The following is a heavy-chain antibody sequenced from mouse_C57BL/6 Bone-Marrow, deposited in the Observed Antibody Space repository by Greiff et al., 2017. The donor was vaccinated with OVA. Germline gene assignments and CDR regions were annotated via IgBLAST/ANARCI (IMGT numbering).Heavy chain of an antibody. Sequence: EVQLQQSGPELVKPGASVKISCKASGYTFTDYYMNWVKQSHGKSLEWIGDINPNNGGTSYNQKFKGKATLTVDKSSSTAYMELRSLTSEDSAVYYGARSADGYYVDAMDYWGQGTSVTVSS. CDR3: ARSADGYYVDAMDY. CDR2: INPNNGGT. V-gene: IGHV1-26*01. J-gene: IGHJ4*01. D-gene: IGHD2-3*01. CDR1: GYTFTDYY.